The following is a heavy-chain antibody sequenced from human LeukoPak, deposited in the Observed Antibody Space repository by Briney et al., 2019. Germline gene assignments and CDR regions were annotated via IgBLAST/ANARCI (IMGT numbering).Heavy chain of an antibody. J-gene: IGHJ4*02. D-gene: IGHD3-16*01. V-gene: IGHV1-8*02. Sequence: ASVKVSCKASGGTFSSYAISWVRQAPGQGLEWMGWMNPNSGNTGYAQKFQGRVTMTRNTSISTAYMELRSLRSEATAVYYCATQRRSYAVLRYWRQASLVSVSS. CDR2: MNPNSGNT. CDR1: GGTFSSYA. CDR3: ATQRRSYAVLRY.